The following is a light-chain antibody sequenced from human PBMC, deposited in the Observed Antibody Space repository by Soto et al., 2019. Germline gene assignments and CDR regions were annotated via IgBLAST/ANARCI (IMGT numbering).Light chain of an antibody. CDR3: LQYDNYPWT. J-gene: IGKJ1*01. CDR1: QGIRNE. V-gene: IGKV1-6*01. CDR2: AAS. Sequence: QMTQSLYSLSASVGDRVPLTCRASQGIRNELAWYQQKTGKAPKLLIYAASTLQSGVPSRFSGSGSGTDFTLTISSLQPEDFATYYCLQYDNYPWTFGQGTKVDIK.